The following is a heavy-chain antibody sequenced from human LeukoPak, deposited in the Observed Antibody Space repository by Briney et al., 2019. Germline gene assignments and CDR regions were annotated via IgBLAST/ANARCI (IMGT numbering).Heavy chain of an antibody. Sequence: PSQTLSLTCTVSSGSISSGDYYWSWIRQPPGKGLEWIGYIYYGGSTYYNPSLKSRVTISVDTSKNQFSLKLSSVTAADTAVYYCARASATVTHYGMDVWGQGTTVTVSS. CDR3: ARASATVTHYGMDV. J-gene: IGHJ6*02. D-gene: IGHD4-17*01. CDR1: SGSISSGDYY. CDR2: IYYGGST. V-gene: IGHV4-30-4*01.